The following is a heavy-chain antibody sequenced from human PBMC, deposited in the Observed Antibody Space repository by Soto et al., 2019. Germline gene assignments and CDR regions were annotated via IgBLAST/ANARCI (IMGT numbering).Heavy chain of an antibody. CDR1: GFTFDDYA. V-gene: IGHV3-9*01. D-gene: IGHD6-19*01. CDR2: ISWNSGRI. J-gene: IGHJ4*02. CDR3: AEDMVAVAGTDYFDY. Sequence: PRGSLRISCAASGFTFDDYAMRWVRQAEGKGLEWVSGISWNSGRIGYADSVKGRFTISRDNSKNSLYLQMNSLRAEDTALYYCAEDMVAVAGTDYFDYWGQGTMVTVSS.